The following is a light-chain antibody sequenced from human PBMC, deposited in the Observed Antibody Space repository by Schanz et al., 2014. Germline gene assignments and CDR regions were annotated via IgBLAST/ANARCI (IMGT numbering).Light chain of an antibody. CDR1: SSDVGTYNL. J-gene: IGLJ2*01. CDR3: SSYSSSNTVL. Sequence: QSVLTQPASVSGSPGQSITISCTGTSSDVGTYNLVSWYQQHPGKAPKLIIYEGTKRPSGVSPRFSGSKSGNTASLTISGLQAEDEADYYCSSYSSSNTVLFGGGTKLTVL. V-gene: IGLV2-14*02. CDR2: EGT.